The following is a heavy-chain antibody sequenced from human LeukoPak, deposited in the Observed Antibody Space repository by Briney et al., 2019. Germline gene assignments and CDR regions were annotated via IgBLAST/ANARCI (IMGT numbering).Heavy chain of an antibody. Sequence: GGSLRLSCAASGFTFSSYSMNWVRQAPGKGLEWVSSSSSSSSYIYYADSVEGRFTISRDNAKNTLYLQMNSLRGEDTAVYYCGREIQAPGKTLEYWGQGTLVTVSS. CDR3: GREIQAPGKTLEY. CDR1: GFTFSSYS. J-gene: IGHJ4*02. V-gene: IGHV3-21*01. CDR2: SSSSSSYI.